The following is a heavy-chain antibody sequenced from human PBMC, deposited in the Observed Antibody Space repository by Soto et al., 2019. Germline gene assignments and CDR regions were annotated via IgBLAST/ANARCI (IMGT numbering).Heavy chain of an antibody. D-gene: IGHD6-13*01. CDR1: GNTFTSYS. CDR3: ARDRYSSSWYVGAFDY. CDR2: INAGNGNT. Sequence: QVQLVQSGAEVKKPGASVKVSCKASGNTFTSYSVYWVRQAPGQGLECMGWINAGNGNTRYSQKFQDRVTITRDTSASTVYMELSSLRSEDTAVYYCARDRYSSSWYVGAFDYWGQGPLVTVSS. V-gene: IGHV1-3*01. J-gene: IGHJ4*02.